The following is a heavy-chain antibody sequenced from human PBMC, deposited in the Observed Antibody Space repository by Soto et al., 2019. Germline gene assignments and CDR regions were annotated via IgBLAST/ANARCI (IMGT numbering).Heavy chain of an antibody. CDR1: GFMFRNYA. J-gene: IGHJ4*02. V-gene: IGHV3-30-3*01. D-gene: IGHD3-3*01. CDR3: AREDFGVVYFDY. Sequence: GGSLRLSCAASGFMFRNYAMHWVRQAPGKGLEWVAVISYDGSNKYYADSVKGRFTISRDNSKNTMYLQMNSLRAEDTAVYYCAREDFGVVYFDYWGQGILVTVS. CDR2: ISYDGSNK.